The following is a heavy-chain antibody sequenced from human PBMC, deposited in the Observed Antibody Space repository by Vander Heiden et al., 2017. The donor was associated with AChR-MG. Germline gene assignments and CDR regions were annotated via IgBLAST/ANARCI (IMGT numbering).Heavy chain of an antibody. J-gene: IGHJ6*02. D-gene: IGHD4-4*01. CDR2: ISYDGSNK. Sequence: QVQLVESGGGVVQPGRSLRLSCSASGFTFSSYGMHWVRQAPGKGLEWVAVISYDGSNKYYADSVKGRFTISRDNSKNTLYLQVNSLRAEDTAVYYCAKDRDEDYKLCGMDVWGQGTTVTVSS. CDR3: AKDRDEDYKLCGMDV. CDR1: GFTFSSYG. V-gene: IGHV3-30*18.